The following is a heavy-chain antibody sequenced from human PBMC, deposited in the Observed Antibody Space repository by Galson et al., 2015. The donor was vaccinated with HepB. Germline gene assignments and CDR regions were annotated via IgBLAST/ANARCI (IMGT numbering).Heavy chain of an antibody. J-gene: IGHJ3*02. D-gene: IGHD4-17*01. Sequence: LSLTCAVYGGSFSGYYWSWIRQPPGKGLEWIGEINHSGSTNYNPSLKSRVTISVDTSKNQFSLKLSSVTAADTAVYYCTRGGGYGQPVGAFDIWGQGTMVTVSS. V-gene: IGHV4-34*01. CDR3: TRGGGYGQPVGAFDI. CDR2: INHSGST. CDR1: GGSFSGYY.